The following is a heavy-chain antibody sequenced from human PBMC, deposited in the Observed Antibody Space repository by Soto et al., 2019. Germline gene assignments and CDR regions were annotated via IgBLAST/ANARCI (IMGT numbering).Heavy chain of an antibody. CDR2: IHKTGST. D-gene: IGHD2-15*01. CDR1: GGSLDSYL. J-gene: IGHJ4*02. V-gene: IGHV4-59*01. CDR3: ARGPCFTSHQPFDS. Sequence: QVQLQESGPGLVKPSETLSLTCSVSGGSLDSYLWSWIRQTPGKGLEWIGYIHKTGSTTYNPNLKTPVTISVDTSRNQFSLKLTSVTPADTAVYYCARGPCFTSHQPFDSWGQGSLVTVSS.